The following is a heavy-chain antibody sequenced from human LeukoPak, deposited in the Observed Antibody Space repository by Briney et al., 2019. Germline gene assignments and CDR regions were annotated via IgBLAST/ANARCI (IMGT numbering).Heavy chain of an antibody. D-gene: IGHD2-15*01. CDR2: ISGDGGST. J-gene: IGHJ4*02. CDR3: ATDCSGNRCYSL. V-gene: IGHV3-43*02. CDR1: GFTFNDYA. Sequence: GGSLRLSCAVSGFTFNDYAMDWVRQAPGKGLEWVSFISGDGGSTYYADSVKGRFTISRDNNRNSLYLQMNSLRLGDTALYYCATDCSGNRCYSLWGQGTLVTVSS.